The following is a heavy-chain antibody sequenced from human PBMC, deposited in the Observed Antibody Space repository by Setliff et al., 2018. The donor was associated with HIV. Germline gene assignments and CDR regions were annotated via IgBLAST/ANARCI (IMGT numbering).Heavy chain of an antibody. CDR1: EYTFTDYF. CDR2: ISPNNGDT. J-gene: IGHJ6*03. CDR3: ARWVDDNSEGSYYHYMDV. V-gene: IGHV1-18*04. D-gene: IGHD6-25*01. Sequence: ASVKVSCKASEYTFTDYFMHWVRQAPGQGLEWMGWISPNNGDTKIAQKFQGRVTMTTDTSTSTVYMELTSLTSDDTAVYYCARWVDDNSEGSYYHYMDVWGNGASVTVSS.